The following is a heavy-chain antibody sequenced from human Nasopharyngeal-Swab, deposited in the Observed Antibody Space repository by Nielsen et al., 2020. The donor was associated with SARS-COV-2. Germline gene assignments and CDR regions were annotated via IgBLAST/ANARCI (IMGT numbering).Heavy chain of an antibody. V-gene: IGHV4-59*12. CDR1: GGSISSYY. CDR3: ARGIAAAGTRFHYYYYYYMDV. Sequence: SDTLSLTCAVSGGSISSYYWSWKRQPPGKGLEWIGSIYYSGSTNYNPSLKSRVTISVDKSKNQFSLKLSSVTAADTAVYYCARGIAAAGTRFHYYYYYYMDVCGKGTTVTASS. CDR2: IYYSGST. D-gene: IGHD6-13*01. J-gene: IGHJ6*03.